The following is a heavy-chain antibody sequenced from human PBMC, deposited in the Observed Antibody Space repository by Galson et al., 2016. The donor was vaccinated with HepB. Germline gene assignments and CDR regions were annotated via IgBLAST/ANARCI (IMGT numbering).Heavy chain of an antibody. D-gene: IGHD6-13*01. Sequence: SETLSLTCTVSGGSISNSSYYWDWIRQPPGKGLEWIGTIYYSGTTDYNTSLKSRDAISIDTSKNQFSLKINSVTAADTAVYYCARRGGSRWYDWFDPWGRGTLVTVSS. CDR1: GGSISNSSYY. V-gene: IGHV4-39*01. J-gene: IGHJ5*02. CDR2: IYYSGTT. CDR3: ARRGGSRWYDWFDP.